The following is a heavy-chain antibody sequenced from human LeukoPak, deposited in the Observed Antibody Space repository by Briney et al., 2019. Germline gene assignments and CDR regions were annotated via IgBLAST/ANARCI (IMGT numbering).Heavy chain of an antibody. CDR1: GYSISSGYF. CDR3: ARGGGYDEYYYYYYMDV. Sequence: SETLSLTCAVSGYSISSGYFWGWIRQPPGKGLERIGSIYHSGSTYYSPSLKSRVTISVDTSKNQFSLKLSSVTAADTAVYYCARGGGYDEYYYYYYMDVWGKGTTVTVSS. J-gene: IGHJ6*03. D-gene: IGHD5-12*01. CDR2: IYHSGST. V-gene: IGHV4-38-2*01.